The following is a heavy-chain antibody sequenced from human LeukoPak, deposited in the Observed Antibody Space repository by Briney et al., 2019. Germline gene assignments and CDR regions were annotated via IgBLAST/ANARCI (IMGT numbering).Heavy chain of an antibody. CDR2: ISGSGGST. J-gene: IGHJ4*02. CDR1: GFTFSSYA. V-gene: IGHV3-23*01. CDR3: AKAAYYDILTGYYSYYFDY. D-gene: IGHD3-9*01. Sequence: GGSLRLSCAASGFTFSSYAMSWVRQAPGKWLEWVSAISGSGGSTYYADSVKGRFTISRDNSKNTLYLQMNSLRAEDTAVYYCAKAAYYDILTGYYSYYFDYWGQGTLVTVSS.